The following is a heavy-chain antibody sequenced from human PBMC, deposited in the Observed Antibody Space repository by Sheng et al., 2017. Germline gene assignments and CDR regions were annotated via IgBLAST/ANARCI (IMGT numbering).Heavy chain of an antibody. CDR2: ISYDGSNK. J-gene: IGHJ4*01. CDR1: GFTFSSYG. V-gene: IGHV3-30*18. D-gene: IGHD3-3*01. Sequence: QVQLVESGGGVVQPGRSLRLSCAASGFTFSSYGMHWVRQAPGKGLEWVAVISYDGSNKYYADSVKGRFTISRDNSKNTLYLQMNSLRAEDTAVYYCANQRGTGDFWSGYYFFGSCTTWGRRNRRDRRL. CDR3: ANQRGTGDFWSGYYFFGSCTT.